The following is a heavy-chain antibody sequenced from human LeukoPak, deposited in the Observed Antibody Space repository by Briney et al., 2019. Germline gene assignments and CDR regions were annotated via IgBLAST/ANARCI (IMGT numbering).Heavy chain of an antibody. J-gene: IGHJ2*01. V-gene: IGHV4-4*07. CDR2: IYTSGST. CDR3: ARGGDSYTTYWYFDL. Sequence: SETLSLTCTVSGGSIRSYYWSWIRQPAGQGLEWIGRIYTSGSTNYNPSLKSRVTMSVDTSKNQFSLKLSSVTAADTAVYYCARGGDSYTTYWYFDLWGRGTLVTVSS. CDR1: GGSIRSYY. D-gene: IGHD5-24*01.